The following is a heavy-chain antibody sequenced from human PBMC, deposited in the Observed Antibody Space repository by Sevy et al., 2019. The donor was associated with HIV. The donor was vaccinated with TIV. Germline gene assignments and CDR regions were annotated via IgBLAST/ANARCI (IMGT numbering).Heavy chain of an antibody. CDR2: ISGSGGSGDKT. CDR3: ARKYDSSGYFDC. CDR1: GFTFSNYA. D-gene: IGHD3-22*01. V-gene: IGHV3-23*01. J-gene: IGHJ5*01. Sequence: GGSLRLSCAASGFTFSNYAMNWVRQAPGKGLEWVSGISGSGGSGDKTNYADSVKGRFTISRDDSKNSLYLQLNSLRVEDTAIYYCARKYDSSGYFDCWGQGTLVTVSS.